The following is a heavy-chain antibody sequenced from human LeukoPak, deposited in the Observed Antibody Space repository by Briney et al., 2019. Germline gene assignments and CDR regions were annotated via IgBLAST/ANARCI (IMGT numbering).Heavy chain of an antibody. J-gene: IGHJ4*02. CDR2: IKQDGTEK. D-gene: IGHD3-10*01. CDR3: AKLAKYFYGSETYYFFEH. Sequence: GGSLRLSCAASGFTFNTYAMSWVRQAPGKGLEWVANIKQDGTEKYYVDSVKGRFTISRDNAKNSLYLQMNSLRVEDTAVYYCAKLAKYFYGSETYYFFEHWGQGTPVTASS. V-gene: IGHV3-7*01. CDR1: GFTFNTYA.